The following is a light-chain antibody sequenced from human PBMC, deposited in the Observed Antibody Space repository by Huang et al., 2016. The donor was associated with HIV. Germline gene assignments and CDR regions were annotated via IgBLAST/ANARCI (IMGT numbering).Light chain of an antibody. CDR2: DAA. J-gene: IGKJ4*01. CDR1: QSVNTF. Sequence: EIVLTQSPATLSLSPGERATLSCRASQSVNTFLAWYQQKPGQAPRLLIYDAANRATGSPARFSGIGSGTDFTLTISSLEPEDFAVYYCQQRSNQPLTFGGGTKVEIK. V-gene: IGKV3-11*01. CDR3: QQRSNQPLT.